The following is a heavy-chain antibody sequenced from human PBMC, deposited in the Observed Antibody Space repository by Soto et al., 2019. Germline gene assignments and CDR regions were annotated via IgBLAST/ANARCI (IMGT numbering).Heavy chain of an antibody. CDR1: GITATNGH. Sequence: DVQLVKSGGGLIQPGGSLRLSCAASGITATNGHMSWVRQAPGKGLEWVSVIYSDANTYYADSVKGRFTISRDTSKNTVYLQMNSLRAEDTAVYYCARDWNGDKYFDFWDQGSLVTVSS. CDR3: ARDWNGDKYFDF. CDR2: IYSDANT. D-gene: IGHD4-17*01. V-gene: IGHV3-53*01. J-gene: IGHJ4*02.